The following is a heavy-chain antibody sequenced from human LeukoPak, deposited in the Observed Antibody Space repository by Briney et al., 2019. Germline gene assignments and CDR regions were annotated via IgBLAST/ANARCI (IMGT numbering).Heavy chain of an antibody. V-gene: IGHV4-39*01. J-gene: IGHJ5*02. CDR1: GCSISSGPYY. D-gene: IGHD4-17*01. Sequence: SETLSLTCTVSGCSISSGPYYWGWIRQPPGMGLEWIGSIYYRGTTDHNPSLKSRVTISVDTSKNQFSLKLRSVTAADTAVYYCARASGDYGSRRFDPWGQGTLVTVSS. CDR2: IYYRGTT. CDR3: ARASGDYGSRRFDP.